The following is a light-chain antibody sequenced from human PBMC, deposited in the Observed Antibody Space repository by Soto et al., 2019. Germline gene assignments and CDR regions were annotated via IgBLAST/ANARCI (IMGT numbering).Light chain of an antibody. CDR2: EVF. V-gene: IGKV1-5*01. CDR3: QHYNGYPYT. J-gene: IGKJ2*01. Sequence: DIQMPQSPSPLSASIGDRVTITCRASQSINNCLAWYPQRPGQAPHLLIYEVFRLGTGVPSRFSGSGSGTAFTLTISSLQAEDFATYFCQHYNGYPYTFGPGTKLEI. CDR1: QSINNC.